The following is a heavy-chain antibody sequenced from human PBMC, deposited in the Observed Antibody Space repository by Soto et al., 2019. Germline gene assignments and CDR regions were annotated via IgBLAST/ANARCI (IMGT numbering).Heavy chain of an antibody. CDR2: ISYDGSNK. J-gene: IGHJ4*02. V-gene: IGHV3-30-3*01. CDR1: GFTFSSYA. D-gene: IGHD5-12*01. CDR3: ARFRRDGYNLDF. Sequence: PGGSLRLSCAASGFTFSSYAMHWVRQAPGKGLEWVAVISYDGSNKYYADSVKGRFTISRDNSKNTLYLQMNSLRAEDTAVYYFARFRRDGYNLDFWGQGTLVTVSS.